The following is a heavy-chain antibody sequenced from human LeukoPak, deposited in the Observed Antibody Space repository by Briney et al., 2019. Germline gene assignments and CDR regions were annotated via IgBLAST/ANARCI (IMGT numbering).Heavy chain of an antibody. CDR1: GFTFSSYA. CDR2: ISSSSSYI. Sequence: GGSLRLSCAASGFTFSSYAMSWVRQAPGKGLEWVSSISSSSSYIYYADSVKGRFTISRDNSKNTLYLQMNSLRAEDTALYYCAKDLMYYYDSSGFVNDYWGQGTLVTVSS. D-gene: IGHD3-22*01. CDR3: AKDLMYYYDSSGFVNDY. V-gene: IGHV3-23*01. J-gene: IGHJ4*02.